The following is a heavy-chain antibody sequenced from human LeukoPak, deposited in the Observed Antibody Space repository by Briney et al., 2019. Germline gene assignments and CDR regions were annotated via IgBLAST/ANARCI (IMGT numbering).Heavy chain of an antibody. D-gene: IGHD5-24*01. CDR1: GGSVSNKAYY. J-gene: IGHJ1*01. CDR3: AREPRRDGSNYFQY. Sequence: PSETLSLTCAVSGGSVSNKAYYWNWIRQHPGKGLEWIGYIYNSGNTYYNPSLKSRVTISVDTSKNQFPLNLRSVTAADTAVYYCAREPRRDGSNYFQYWGQGALVTVSS. CDR2: IYNSGNT. V-gene: IGHV4-31*11.